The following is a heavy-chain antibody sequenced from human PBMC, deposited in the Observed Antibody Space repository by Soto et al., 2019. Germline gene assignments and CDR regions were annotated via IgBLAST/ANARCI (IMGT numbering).Heavy chain of an antibody. J-gene: IGHJ3*01. CDR1: GFSFRDAW. V-gene: IGHV3-15*07. D-gene: IGHD3-10*01. Sequence: EVQMVESGGGLVKPGGSLRLSGAVSGFSFRDAWMNWVRQAPGKGLEWVGRIKSRAAGGAIDYAAPVKGRFTISRDDSEDTLYLQINSLKTEDTAMYYCTTDGSFGGVVVAFHLWGQGTMLSVSS. CDR3: TTDGSFGGVVVAFHL. CDR2: IKSRAAGGAI.